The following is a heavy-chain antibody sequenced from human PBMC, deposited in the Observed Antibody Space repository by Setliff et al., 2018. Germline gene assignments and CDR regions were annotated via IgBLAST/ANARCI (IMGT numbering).Heavy chain of an antibody. J-gene: IGHJ6*03. CDR2: TIPIFGTT. V-gene: IGHV1-69*05. CDR3: VREGVDSRSSTDYRYYMDV. CDR1: GGTFSSYG. D-gene: IGHD3-22*01. Sequence: SVKVSRKASGGTFSSYGISWVRQAPGQGLEWMGGTIPIFGTTDYAQKFRGRATIITDESTSTAFMQLSSLRSEDTAVYYCVREGVDSRSSTDYRYYMDVWGKGTTVTVSS.